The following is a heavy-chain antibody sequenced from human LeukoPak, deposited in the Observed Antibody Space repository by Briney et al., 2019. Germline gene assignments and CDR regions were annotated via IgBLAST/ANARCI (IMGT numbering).Heavy chain of an antibody. CDR1: GGSISSGDYY. V-gene: IGHV4-30-4*08. CDR3: ARGGGSSTSPIDWFDP. J-gene: IGHJ5*02. Sequence: SETLSLTCTVSGGSISSGDYYWSWIRQPPGKGLEWIGYIYYSGSTYYNPSLKSRVTISVDTSKNQFSLKLSSVTAADTAVYYCARGGGSSTSPIDWFDPWGQGTLVTVSS. CDR2: IYYSGST. D-gene: IGHD2-2*01.